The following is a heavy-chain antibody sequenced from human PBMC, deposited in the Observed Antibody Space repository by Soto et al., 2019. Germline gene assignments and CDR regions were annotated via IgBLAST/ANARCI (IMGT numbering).Heavy chain of an antibody. CDR2: IYPGDSDT. J-gene: IGHJ6*02. CDR3: ARQPTYSGSSELFYYYYGMDV. V-gene: IGHV5-51*01. Sequence: PGESLKISCKGSGYSFTSYWIGWVRQMPGKGLEWMGIIYPGDSDTRYSPSFQGQVTISADKSISTSYLQWSSLKASDTAMYYCARQPTYSGSSELFYYYYGMDVWGQGTTVTVSS. D-gene: IGHD6-6*01. CDR1: GYSFTSYW.